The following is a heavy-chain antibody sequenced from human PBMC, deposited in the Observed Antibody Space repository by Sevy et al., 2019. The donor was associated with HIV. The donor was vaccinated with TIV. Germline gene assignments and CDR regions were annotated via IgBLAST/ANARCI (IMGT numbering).Heavy chain of an antibody. CDR2: IKSKTDGGTT. CDR3: TTAHQWFGNLRLD. D-gene: IGHD3-10*01. Sequence: GGSLRLSCAASGFTFSKAWMNWVRQAPGKGPEWVGRIKSKTDGGTTDFAAFVKGRFKISRDDSNDTLFLQMDNLEVEDTAVYYCTTAHQWFGNLRLDWDQGTLVTVSS. V-gene: IGHV3-15*01. CDR1: GFTFSKAW. J-gene: IGHJ4*02.